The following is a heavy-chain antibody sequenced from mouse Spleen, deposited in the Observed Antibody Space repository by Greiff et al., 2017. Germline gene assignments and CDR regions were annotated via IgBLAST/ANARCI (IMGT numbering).Heavy chain of an antibody. Sequence: EVQLQQSGPELVKPGASVKISCKASGYSFTGYYMNWVKQSPEKSLEWIGEINPSTGGTTYNQKFKAKATLTVDKSSGTAYMQLKSLTSEDSAVYYCARRDYYGTFAYWGQGTLVTVSA. J-gene: IGHJ3*01. CDR2: INPSTGGT. CDR1: GYSFTGYY. D-gene: IGHD1-1*01. CDR3: ARRDYYGTFAY. V-gene: IGHV1-42*01.